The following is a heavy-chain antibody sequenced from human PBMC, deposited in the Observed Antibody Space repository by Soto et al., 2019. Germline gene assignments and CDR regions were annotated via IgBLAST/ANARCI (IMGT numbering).Heavy chain of an antibody. V-gene: IGHV1-8*01. Sequence: ASVKVSCKASGYTFTSYDINWVRQATGQGLEWMGWMNPNSGNTGYAQKFQGRVTMTRNTSISTAYMELSSLRSEDTAVYYCARGRYGSGSYYPQPPFDYWGQGTLVTVSS. D-gene: IGHD3-10*01. CDR3: ARGRYGSGSYYPQPPFDY. CDR2: MNPNSGNT. CDR1: GYTFTSYD. J-gene: IGHJ4*02.